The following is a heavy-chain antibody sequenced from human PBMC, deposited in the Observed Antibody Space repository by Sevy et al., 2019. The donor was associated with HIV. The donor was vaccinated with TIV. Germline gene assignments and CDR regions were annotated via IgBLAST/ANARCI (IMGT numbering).Heavy chain of an antibody. CDR3: ARGYSEFYYGMDV. CDR1: GDSISGYY. Sequence: SETLSLTCTVSGDSISGYYWSWIRQPPGKGLEWIGYFYYSRSTNYNPSLKSRVTISVDTSKNQVSLKVSSVTTADTAVYYCARGYSEFYYGMDVWGQGTTVTVSS. V-gene: IGHV4-59*01. CDR2: FYYSRST. D-gene: IGHD4-4*01. J-gene: IGHJ6*02.